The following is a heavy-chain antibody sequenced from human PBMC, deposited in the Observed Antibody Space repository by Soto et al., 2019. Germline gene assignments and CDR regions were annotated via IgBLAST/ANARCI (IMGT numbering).Heavy chain of an antibody. CDR3: ARGGPNSRFLEWFPFDY. D-gene: IGHD3-3*01. CDR1: GGTFSSYA. J-gene: IGHJ4*02. CDR2: IIPVFGTA. V-gene: IGHV1-69*13. Sequence: ASVKVSCKASGGTFSSYAISWVRQAPGQGLEWMGGIIPVFGTANYAQKFQGRVTITAGESTSTAYMELSSLRSEDTAVYYCARGGPNSRFLEWFPFDYWGQGTLVTVSS.